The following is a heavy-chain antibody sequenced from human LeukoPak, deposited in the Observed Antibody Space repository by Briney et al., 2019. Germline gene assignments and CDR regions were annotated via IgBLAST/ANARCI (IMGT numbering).Heavy chain of an antibody. CDR2: IRYDGSNK. J-gene: IGHJ3*02. D-gene: IGHD6-13*01. CDR3: AKSKTAAAGTGEFDI. Sequence: PGGSLRLSCAASGFTFSSYGMHWVRQAPGKGLEWVAFIRYDGSNKYYADSVKGRFTISRDNSKNTLFLQMNSLRAEDTAVYYCAKSKTAAAGTGEFDIWGQGTMVTVSS. V-gene: IGHV3-30*02. CDR1: GFTFSSYG.